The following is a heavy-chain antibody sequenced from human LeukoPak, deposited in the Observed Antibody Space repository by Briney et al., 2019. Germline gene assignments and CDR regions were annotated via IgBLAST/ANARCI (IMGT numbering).Heavy chain of an antibody. D-gene: IGHD4-17*01. V-gene: IGHV3-23*01. CDR1: EFTFTNYA. CDR3: ARDPNGDYIGAFDG. CDR2: ISVAAVDI. J-gene: IGHJ3*01. Sequence: GGSVRLSCATYEFTFTNYALTWVRQPPGKGLEWVSSISVAAVDINYADSVRGRFTISRDNSKNTLYLQMTNLRAEDTAVYYCARDPNGDYIGAFDGWGQGTMVTVSS.